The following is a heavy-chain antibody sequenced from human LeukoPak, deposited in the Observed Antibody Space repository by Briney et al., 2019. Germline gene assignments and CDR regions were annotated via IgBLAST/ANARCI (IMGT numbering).Heavy chain of an antibody. V-gene: IGHV1-69*13. CDR3: AREAQWLESYYYGMDV. D-gene: IGHD6-19*01. Sequence: SVKVSCKASGGTFSSYAISWVRQAPGQGLEWMGGIIPIFGTANYAQKFQGRVTITADESTSTAYMELSSLRSEDTAVYYCAREAQWLESYYYGMDVWGQETTVTVSS. J-gene: IGHJ6*02. CDR1: GGTFSSYA. CDR2: IIPIFGTA.